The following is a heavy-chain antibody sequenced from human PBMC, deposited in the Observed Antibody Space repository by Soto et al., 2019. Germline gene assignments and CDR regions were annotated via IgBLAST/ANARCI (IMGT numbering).Heavy chain of an antibody. Sequence: EVQLVESGGGLVKPGGSLRLSCAASGFTFSIYSVNWVRQAPGKGLEWVSSISSSSSYIYYADSVKGRFTISRDNAKNSLYLQMNSLRAEDTAVYYCARQDHGAFDIWGQGTMVTVSS. CDR2: ISSSSSYI. V-gene: IGHV3-21*01. CDR3: ARQDHGAFDI. J-gene: IGHJ3*02. D-gene: IGHD2-15*01. CDR1: GFTFSIYS.